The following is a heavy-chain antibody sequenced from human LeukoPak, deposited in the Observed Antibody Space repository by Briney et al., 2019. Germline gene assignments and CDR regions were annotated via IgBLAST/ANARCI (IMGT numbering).Heavy chain of an antibody. V-gene: IGHV3-7*01. Sequence: GGSLRLSCAASGFTSSSYWMSWVRQAPGKGLEWVANIKQDGSEKYYVDSVKGRFTISRDNAKNSLYLQMNSLRAEDTAVYYCARGEEGNSWGQGTLVTVSS. CDR3: ARGEEGNS. J-gene: IGHJ4*02. CDR1: GFTSSSYW. CDR2: IKQDGSEK.